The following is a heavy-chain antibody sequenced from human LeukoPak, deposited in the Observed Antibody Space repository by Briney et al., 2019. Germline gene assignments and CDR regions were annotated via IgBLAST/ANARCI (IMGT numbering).Heavy chain of an antibody. J-gene: IGHJ4*02. CDR1: GITFSRYG. V-gene: IGHV3-30*02. Sequence: GGSLRLSCAASGITFSRYGMHWVRQAPGKGLEWVTFIRYDGSIKYYADSVKGRFTMSRDNSKNTLFRQMNSLRAEDTAVYYCAKDGRDYFVSGSHYRGVPALDYWGQGTLVTVSS. CDR3: AKDGRDYFVSGSHYRGVPALDY. D-gene: IGHD3-10*01. CDR2: IRYDGSIK.